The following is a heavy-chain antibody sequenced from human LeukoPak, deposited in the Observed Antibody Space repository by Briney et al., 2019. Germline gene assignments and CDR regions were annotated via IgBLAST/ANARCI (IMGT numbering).Heavy chain of an antibody. CDR2: FDPEDGET. D-gene: IGHD5-12*01. Sequence: GASVKVSCKVSGYTLTELSMHWVRQAPGKGLEWMGGFDPEDGETIYAQKFQGRVTMTEDTSTDTAYMELSSLRSEDTAVYYCATVGSPRSGYASYYYYMDVWAKGPRSPSP. J-gene: IGHJ6*03. V-gene: IGHV1-24*01. CDR1: GYTLTELS. CDR3: ATVGSPRSGYASYYYYMDV.